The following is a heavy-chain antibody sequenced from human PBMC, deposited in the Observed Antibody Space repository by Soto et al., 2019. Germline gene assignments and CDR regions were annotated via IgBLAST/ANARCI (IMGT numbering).Heavy chain of an antibody. V-gene: IGHV3-23*01. CDR3: AKDLPDKLPQQPWLTFDY. CDR1: GFTFSSYA. CDR2: ISGSGGST. Sequence: PGGSLRLSCAASGFTFSSYAMSWVRQAPGKGLEWVSAISGSGGSTYYADSVKGRFTISRDNSKNTLYLQMNSLRAEDTAVYYCAKDLPDKLPQQPWLTFDYWGQGTLVTVSS. D-gene: IGHD3-9*01. J-gene: IGHJ4*02.